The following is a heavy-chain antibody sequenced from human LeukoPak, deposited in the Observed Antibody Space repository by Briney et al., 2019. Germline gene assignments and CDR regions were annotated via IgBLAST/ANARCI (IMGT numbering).Heavy chain of an antibody. CDR2: IYSGGGT. V-gene: IGHV3-53*01. CDR1: GFTVSSNL. Sequence: GGSLRLSCAAPGFTVSSNLMSWVRQAPGRGLEWVSLIYSGGGTYHADSVKGRFTISRDNSKNTLYLQMNSLRAEDTAVYYCASGSPPDYWGQGTLATVSS. J-gene: IGHJ4*02. D-gene: IGHD1-26*01. CDR3: ASGSPPDY.